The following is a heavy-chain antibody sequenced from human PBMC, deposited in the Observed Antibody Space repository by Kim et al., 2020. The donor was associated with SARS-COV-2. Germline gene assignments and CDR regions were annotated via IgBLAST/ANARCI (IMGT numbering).Heavy chain of an antibody. J-gene: IGHJ6*02. CDR3: AREREASSGYYYYYYGMDV. D-gene: IGHD3-22*01. CDR2: ISAYNGNT. V-gene: IGHV1-18*01. Sequence: ASVTVSCKASGYTFTSYGISWVRQAPGQGLEWMGWISAYNGNTNYAQKLQGRVTMTTDTSTSTAYMELRSLRSDDTAVYYCAREREASSGYYYYYYGMDVWGQGTTVTVSS. CDR1: GYTFTSYG.